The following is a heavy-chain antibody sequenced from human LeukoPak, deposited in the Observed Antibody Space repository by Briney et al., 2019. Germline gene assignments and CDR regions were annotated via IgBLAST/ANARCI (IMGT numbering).Heavy chain of an antibody. J-gene: IGHJ4*02. CDR1: GGSISSYY. D-gene: IGHD3-10*01. V-gene: IGHV4-4*09. CDR3: ARQIWGVYYFDY. Sequence: SETLSLTCTVSGGSISSYYWSWIRQPPGKGQEWIGYIYTSGSTNYNPSLKSRVTISVDTSKNQFSLKPSSVTAADTAVYYCARQIWGVYYFDYWGQGTLVTVSS. CDR2: IYTSGST.